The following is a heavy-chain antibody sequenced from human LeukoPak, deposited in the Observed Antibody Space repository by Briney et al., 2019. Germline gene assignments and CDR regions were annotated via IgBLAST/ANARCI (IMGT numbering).Heavy chain of an antibody. CDR1: GGSISSYY. CDR3: ARDPGDSYPFDY. CDR2: IYYSGST. D-gene: IGHD5-18*01. V-gene: IGHV4-59*01. J-gene: IGHJ4*02. Sequence: NPSETLSLTCTVSGGSISSYYWSLIRQPPGKGLEWIGYIYYSGSTNYNPSLKSRVTISVDTSKNQFSLKLSSVTAADTAVYYCARDPGDSYPFDYWGQGTLVTVSS.